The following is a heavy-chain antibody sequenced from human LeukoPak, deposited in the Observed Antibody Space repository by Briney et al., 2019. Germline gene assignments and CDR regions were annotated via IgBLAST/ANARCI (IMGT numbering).Heavy chain of an antibody. CDR1: GFTFSDHC. Sequence: GGSLRLSCAASGFTFSDHCMDWVRQAPGKGLEWVGRTRNKANSYTTEYAASVKGRFTISRDDSKNSLYLQMNSLKTEDTAVYYCARGRGGSGYLDYWGQGTLVTVSS. D-gene: IGHD6-19*01. J-gene: IGHJ4*02. CDR3: ARGRGGSGYLDY. V-gene: IGHV3-72*01. CDR2: TRNKANSYTT.